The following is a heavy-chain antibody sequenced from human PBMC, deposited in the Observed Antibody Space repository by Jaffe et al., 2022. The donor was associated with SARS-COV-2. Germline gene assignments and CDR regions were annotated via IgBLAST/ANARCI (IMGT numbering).Heavy chain of an antibody. J-gene: IGHJ2*01. CDR3: AREEGPTVTTNWGYFDL. CDR2: IYYSGST. V-gene: IGHV4-31*03. Sequence: QVQLQESGPGLVKPSQTLSLTCTVSGGSISSGGYYWSWIRQHPGKGLEWIGYIYYSGSTYYNPSLKSRVTISVDTSKNQFSLKLSSVTAADTAVYYCAREEGPTVTTNWGYFDLWGRGTLVTVSS. CDR1: GGSISSGGYY. D-gene: IGHD4-17*01.